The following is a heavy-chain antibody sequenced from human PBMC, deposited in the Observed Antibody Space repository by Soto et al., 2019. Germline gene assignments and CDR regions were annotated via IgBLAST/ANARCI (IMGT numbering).Heavy chain of an antibody. CDR2: IYYSGST. Sequence: QVPLQESGPGLVKPSQTLSLTCTVSGGSISSGGYYWSWIRQHPGKGLEWIGYIYYSGSTYYNPSLKSRVTISVDTSKNQFSLKLSSVTAADTAVYYCARKLTTVKHWYFDLWGRGTLVTVSS. J-gene: IGHJ2*01. CDR3: ARKLTTVKHWYFDL. CDR1: GGSISSGGYY. V-gene: IGHV4-31*03. D-gene: IGHD4-17*01.